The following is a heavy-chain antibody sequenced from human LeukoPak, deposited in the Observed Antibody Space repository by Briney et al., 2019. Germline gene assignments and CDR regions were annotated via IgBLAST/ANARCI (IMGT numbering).Heavy chain of an antibody. Sequence: GGSLRLSCAASGFTFSSYSMNWVRQAPGKGLEWVSSISSSSSYIYYADSVKGRFTISRDNAKNSLYLQMNSLRAEDTAVYYCAKDARGGSYGLLDYWGQGTLVTVSS. CDR3: AKDARGGSYGLLDY. CDR1: GFTFSSYS. V-gene: IGHV3-21*01. D-gene: IGHD1-26*01. CDR2: ISSSSSYI. J-gene: IGHJ4*02.